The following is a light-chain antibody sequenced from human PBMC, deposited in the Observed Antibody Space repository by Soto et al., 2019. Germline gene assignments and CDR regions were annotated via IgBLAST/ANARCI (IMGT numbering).Light chain of an antibody. CDR2: LGS. CDR1: QSLLHSNGYNY. Sequence: DIVMTQSPLSLPVTPGEPASISCRSSQSLLHSNGYNYLDWYLQKPGQSPQLLIYLGSNRASGVPDRFSGSRSGTDFTMKISRVEAEDVGGYYCMQALQTPTNXGGGTKV. V-gene: IGKV2-28*01. CDR3: MQALQTPTN. J-gene: IGKJ4*01.